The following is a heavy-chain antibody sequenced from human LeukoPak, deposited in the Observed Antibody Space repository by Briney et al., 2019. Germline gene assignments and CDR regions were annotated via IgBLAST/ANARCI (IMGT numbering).Heavy chain of an antibody. V-gene: IGHV1-2*02. CDR1: GYTFTGYY. D-gene: IGHD3-10*01. CDR3: AREYSVRGNWFDP. Sequence: GASVTVSCKASGYTFTGYYMHWVRQAPGQGLEWMGWINPNSGGTNYAQKFQGRVTMTRDTSISTAYMELSRLRSDDTAVYYCAREYSVRGNWFDPWGQGTLVTVSS. CDR2: INPNSGGT. J-gene: IGHJ5*02.